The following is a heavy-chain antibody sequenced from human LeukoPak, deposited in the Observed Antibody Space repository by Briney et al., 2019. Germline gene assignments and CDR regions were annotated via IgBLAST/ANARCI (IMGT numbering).Heavy chain of an antibody. V-gene: IGHV3-21*06. D-gene: IGHD4-23*01. J-gene: IGHJ4*02. CDR3: ARDRGGRGLDY. CDR2: ISSTGNYI. Sequence: GGSLRLFCAASGFTFSSYSMNWVRQALGKELEWVSSISSTGNYIYYTESMKGRFTISRDNAKNSLFLQMNSLRAEDTAVYYCARDRGGRGLDYWGQGTLVTVSS. CDR1: GFTFSSYS.